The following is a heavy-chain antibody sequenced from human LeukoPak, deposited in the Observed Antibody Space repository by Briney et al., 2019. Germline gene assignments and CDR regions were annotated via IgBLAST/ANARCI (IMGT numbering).Heavy chain of an antibody. Sequence: GGSLRLSCAASGLGFRNYAVHWVRQAPGKGLEWVTLVSFDGSYNYFADSVKGRFTISRDNSRNTVYLEMNSLRHEDTAVYYCARSYGSGSYWNYLDVWGKGTTVTVSS. J-gene: IGHJ6*03. V-gene: IGHV3-30*04. CDR3: ARSYGSGSYWNYLDV. CDR2: VSFDGSYN. D-gene: IGHD3-10*01. CDR1: GLGFRNYA.